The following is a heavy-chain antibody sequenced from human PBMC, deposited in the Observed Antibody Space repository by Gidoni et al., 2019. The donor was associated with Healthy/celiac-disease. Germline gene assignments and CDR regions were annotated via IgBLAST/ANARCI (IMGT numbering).Heavy chain of an antibody. CDR1: GFTFSAYY. V-gene: IGHV3-11*01. J-gene: IGHJ4*02. CDR3: ARSDYDFWSGYYLAHDY. CDR2: ISSSGSTI. D-gene: IGHD3-3*01. Sequence: QVQLVESGGGLVKPGGSLRLSCAASGFTFSAYYMSWIRQAPGKGLEWVSYISSSGSTISYADSVKGRFTISRDNAKNSLYLQMNSLRAEDTAVYYCARSDYDFWSGYYLAHDYWGQGTLVTVSS.